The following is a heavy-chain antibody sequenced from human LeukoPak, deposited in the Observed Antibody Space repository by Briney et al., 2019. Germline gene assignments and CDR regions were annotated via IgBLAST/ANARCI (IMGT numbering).Heavy chain of an antibody. CDR3: ARGGDIVVVPAAIRSSGWFDP. Sequence: GGSLRLSCAASGFTFSSYDMHWVRQAPGKGLEWVAVISYDGSNKYYADSVKGRFTISRDNSKNTLYLQMNSLRAEDTAVYYCARGGDIVVVPAAIRSSGWFDPWGQGTLVTVSS. V-gene: IGHV3-30-3*01. CDR2: ISYDGSNK. D-gene: IGHD2-2*02. CDR1: GFTFSSYD. J-gene: IGHJ5*02.